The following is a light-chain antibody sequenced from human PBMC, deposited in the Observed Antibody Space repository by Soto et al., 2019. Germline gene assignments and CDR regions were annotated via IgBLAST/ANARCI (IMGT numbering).Light chain of an antibody. J-gene: IGKJ1*01. CDR1: QSISSW. CDR3: QQYVFYRGT. CDR2: KAS. Sequence: DIQMTQSPSTLSASVGDRVTITCRASQSISSWLAWYQQKPGKAPKLLTYKASSLESGVPSRFSGSGSGTEFTLTISSLQPDDFAAYYCQQYVFYRGTFGQGTKVDIK. V-gene: IGKV1-5*03.